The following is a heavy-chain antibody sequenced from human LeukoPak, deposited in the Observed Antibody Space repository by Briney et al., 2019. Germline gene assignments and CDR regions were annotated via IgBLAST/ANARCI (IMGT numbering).Heavy chain of an antibody. CDR3: ARGGYYDSSGIPLYGMDV. Sequence: GGSLRLSCAASGFTFSSYSMNWVRQAPGKGPEWVSSISSSSSYIYYADSVKGRFTISRDNAKNSLYLQMNSLRAEDTALYHCARGGYYDSSGIPLYGMDVWGQGTTVTVSS. CDR1: GFTFSSYS. D-gene: IGHD3-22*01. V-gene: IGHV3-21*04. CDR2: ISSSSSYI. J-gene: IGHJ6*02.